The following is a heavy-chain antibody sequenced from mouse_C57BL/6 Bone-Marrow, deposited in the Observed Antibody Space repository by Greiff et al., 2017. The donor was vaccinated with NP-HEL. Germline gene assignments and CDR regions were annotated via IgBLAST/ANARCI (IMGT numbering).Heavy chain of an antibody. CDR3: ARSRLFLHYYFDF. CDR2: IYPRSGNT. J-gene: IGHJ2*01. CDR1: GYTFTSYG. Sequence: VKLVESGAELARPGASVKLSCKASGYTFTSYGISWVKQRPGQGLEWIGEIYPRSGNTYYNEKFKGKATLTADKSSSTAYMELRSLTSEDSAVYFCARSRLFLHYYFDFWGQGTTLTVSA. V-gene: IGHV1-81*01. D-gene: IGHD1-1*01.